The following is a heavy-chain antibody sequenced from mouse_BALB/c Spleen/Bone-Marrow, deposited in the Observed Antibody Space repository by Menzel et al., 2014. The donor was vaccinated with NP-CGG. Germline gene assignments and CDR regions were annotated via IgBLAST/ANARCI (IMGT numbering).Heavy chain of an antibody. CDR3: ARHRYYFDY. J-gene: IGHJ2*01. CDR2: ISSGGGST. V-gene: IGHV5-12-1*01. Sequence: EVMLVESGGGLVKPGGSLKLSCAASGFAFSSYDMSWVRQTPGKGLEWVAYISSGGGSTYYPDTVKGRFTISRDNAKSTLYLQMSSLKSEDTAMYYCARHRYYFDYWGQGTTLTVSS. CDR1: GFAFSSYD.